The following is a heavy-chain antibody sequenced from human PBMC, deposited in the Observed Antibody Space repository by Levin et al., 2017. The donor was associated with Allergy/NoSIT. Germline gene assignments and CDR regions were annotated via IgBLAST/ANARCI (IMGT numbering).Heavy chain of an antibody. CDR3: AHRLLGNNWNDGIFDY. D-gene: IGHD1-1*01. J-gene: IGHJ4*02. CDR2: IYWDDDK. CDR1: GFSLSTSGLG. Sequence: SGPTLVKPTQTLTLTCTFSGFSLSTSGLGVGWIRQPPGKALEWLVLIYWDDDKRYSPSLKSRLTITKDTSKNQVVLTVTNMDPVDTATYYCAHRLLGNNWNDGIFDYWGQGTLVTVSS. V-gene: IGHV2-5*02.